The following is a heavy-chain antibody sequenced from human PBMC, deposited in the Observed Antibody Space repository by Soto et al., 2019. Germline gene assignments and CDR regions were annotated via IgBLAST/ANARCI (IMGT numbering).Heavy chain of an antibody. CDR1: GFTFSSYA. V-gene: IGHV3-23*01. D-gene: IGHD3-22*01. CDR3: AKVYSSGSYFPDY. Sequence: QSGGSLRLSCAASGFTFSSYAMGWFRQTPGKGLEWVSAISAGGGSTYYADSVKGRFTISRDNSKNTLYLQISSLRAEDTAVYYCAKVYSSGSYFPDYWGQGTPVTISS. J-gene: IGHJ4*02. CDR2: ISAGGGST.